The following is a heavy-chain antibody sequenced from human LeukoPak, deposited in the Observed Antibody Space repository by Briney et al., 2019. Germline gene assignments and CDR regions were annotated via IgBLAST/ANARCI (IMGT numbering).Heavy chain of an antibody. CDR2: INHSGST. Sequence: SETLSLTCTVSGGSISSYYWSWIRQPPGKGLEWIGEINHSGSTNYNPSLKSRVTISVDTSKNQFSLKLSSVTAADTAVYYCARGGGFEVATRDFDYWGQGTLVTVSS. CDR1: GGSISSYY. CDR3: ARGGGFEVATRDFDY. D-gene: IGHD5-12*01. J-gene: IGHJ4*02. V-gene: IGHV4-34*01.